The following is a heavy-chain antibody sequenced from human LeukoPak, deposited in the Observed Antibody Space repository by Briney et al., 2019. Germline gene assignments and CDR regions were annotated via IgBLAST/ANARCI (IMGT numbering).Heavy chain of an antibody. Sequence: GESLKISCKGSGYSFSTHWTGWVRQMPGKGLEWMAIIYPDDSDTIYSPSFQGRITISADTSINTAYLQWSSLKASDTAMYYCVRRRDSDGYDGFDLWGQGTMVTVSS. V-gene: IGHV5-51*01. CDR2: IYPDDSDT. J-gene: IGHJ3*01. CDR1: GYSFSTHW. CDR3: VRRRDSDGYDGFDL. D-gene: IGHD3-22*01.